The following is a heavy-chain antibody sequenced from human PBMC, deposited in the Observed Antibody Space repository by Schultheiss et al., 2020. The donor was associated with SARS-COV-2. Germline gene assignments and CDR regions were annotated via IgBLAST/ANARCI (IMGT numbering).Heavy chain of an antibody. CDR2: INPNSGGT. CDR3: ARGVSSGYFDY. D-gene: IGHD3-22*01. CDR1: GYTFTSYG. Sequence: ASVKVSCKASGYTFTSYGISWVRQAPGQGLEWMGWINPNSGGTNYAQKFQGRVTMTRDTTISTAYMELSRLRSDDTAVYYCARGVSSGYFDYWGQGTLVTVSS. V-gene: IGHV1-2*02. J-gene: IGHJ4*02.